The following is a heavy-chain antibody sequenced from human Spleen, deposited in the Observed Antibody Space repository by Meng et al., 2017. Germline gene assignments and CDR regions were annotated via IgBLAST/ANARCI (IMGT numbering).Heavy chain of an antibody. D-gene: IGHD2-2*01. V-gene: IGHV7-4-1*02. CDR3: ARPYCTSTSCYGWFDP. CDR1: GSTFTSYP. J-gene: IGHJ5*02. Sequence: QVKLVPSWLELKKPGAQVKVSCKASGSTFTSYPMTWVGQAPGQGLEWMGWINTNTGNPTYAQGFTGRFVFSLDTSVSTAYLQISSLKAKDTAVYYCARPYCTSTSCYGWFDPWGQGTLVTVSS. CDR2: INTNTGNP.